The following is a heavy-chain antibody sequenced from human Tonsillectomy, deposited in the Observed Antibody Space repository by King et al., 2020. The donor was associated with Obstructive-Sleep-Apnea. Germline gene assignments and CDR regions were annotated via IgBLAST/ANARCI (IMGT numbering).Heavy chain of an antibody. V-gene: IGHV3-11*01. CDR3: AGRVAFDV. CDR1: GITLSDYY. Sequence: VQLVESGGGLVKPGGSLRLSCAGSGITLSDYYMSWIRQAPGKGLEWVAYISSSNTGSTIYYSDSLKGRFAISRDNAKNSVYLQMNSLTAEDTAAYYCAGRVAFDVWGQGTTVSVPS. CDR2: ISSSNTGSTI. J-gene: IGHJ3*01.